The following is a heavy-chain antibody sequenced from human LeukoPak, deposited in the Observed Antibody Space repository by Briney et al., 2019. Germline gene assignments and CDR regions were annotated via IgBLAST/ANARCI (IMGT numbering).Heavy chain of an antibody. D-gene: IGHD3-9*01. CDR1: GFTFSSYW. CDR3: AKGYYFDILSGYSSLDS. Sequence: GGSLRLSCAASGFTFSSYWMSWVRQAPGKGLEWVANIKQDGSEKYYVDSVKGRFTISRDNAKNSLYLQMNSLRAEDTAAYYCAKGYYFDILSGYSSLDSWGQGTLVTASS. CDR2: IKQDGSEK. V-gene: IGHV3-7*01. J-gene: IGHJ4*02.